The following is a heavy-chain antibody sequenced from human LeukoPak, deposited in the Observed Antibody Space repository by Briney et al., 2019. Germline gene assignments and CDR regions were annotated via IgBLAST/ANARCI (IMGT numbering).Heavy chain of an antibody. CDR3: AKSFSYFDY. J-gene: IGHJ4*02. Sequence: GGSLRLSCAASGFTFSNYNMHWVRQAPGKGLEWISYITLSTSTIYYADSVKGRFTISRDNSKNTLYLQMNSLRAEDTAVYYCAKSFSYFDYWGQGTLVTVSS. CDR2: ITLSTSTI. CDR1: GFTFSNYN. V-gene: IGHV3-48*01.